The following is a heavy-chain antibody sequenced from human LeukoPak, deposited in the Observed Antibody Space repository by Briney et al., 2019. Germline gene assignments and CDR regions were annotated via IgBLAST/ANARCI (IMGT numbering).Heavy chain of an antibody. CDR1: GASVSSDGFW. J-gene: IGHJ1*01. Sequence: SETLSLTCAVSGASVSSDGFWWIWVRQPPGKGLEWIGQIGYSGTTNYKPSLKSRLTISTDASNNHFSLRLTSVTPADTAVYYCARIGGVFHHWGQGTLVTVSS. V-gene: IGHV4-61*03. CDR3: ARIGGVFHH. CDR2: IGYSGTT. D-gene: IGHD3-10*01.